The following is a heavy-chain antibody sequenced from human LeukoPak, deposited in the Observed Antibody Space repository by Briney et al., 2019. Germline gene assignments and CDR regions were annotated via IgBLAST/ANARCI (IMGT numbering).Heavy chain of an antibody. D-gene: IGHD2-8*01. Sequence: PGGSLRLSCAASGFTFSTYRMNWVRQAPGKGLEWLASIKDDGSEKYYVDSVKGRFSISRDNAKNSLYLQMNSLRAEDTAVYYCARMSNGPQAPFDYWGQGTLVTVSS. CDR3: ARMSNGPQAPFDY. V-gene: IGHV3-7*01. CDR2: IKDDGSEK. J-gene: IGHJ4*02. CDR1: GFTFSTYR.